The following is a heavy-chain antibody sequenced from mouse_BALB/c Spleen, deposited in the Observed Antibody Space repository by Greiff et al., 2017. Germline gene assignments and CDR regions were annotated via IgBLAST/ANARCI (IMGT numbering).Heavy chain of an antibody. J-gene: IGHJ3*01. CDR1: GYSITSDYA. CDR3: ARGRIYDYPFAY. D-gene: IGHD2-4*01. Sequence: VQLKESGPGLVKPSQSLSLTCTVTGYSITSDYAWNWIRQFPGNKLEWMGYISYSGSTSYNPSLKSRISITRDTSKNQFFLQLNSVTTEDTATYYCARGRIYDYPFAYWGQGTLVTVSA. V-gene: IGHV3-2*02. CDR2: ISYSGST.